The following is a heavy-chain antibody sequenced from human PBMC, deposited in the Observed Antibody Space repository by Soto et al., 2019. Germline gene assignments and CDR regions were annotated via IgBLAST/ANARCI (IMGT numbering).Heavy chain of an antibody. CDR1: GFRFSSYS. V-gene: IGHV3-23*01. CDR2: ITATGDRT. D-gene: IGHD3-22*01. J-gene: IGHJ4*02. Sequence: GGSLRLSCADSGFRFSSYSMSWVRQTPGKGQEWVAAITATGDRTYYADSVTGRFTISRDNSKKTHYLQMTSLRAEDTAMYYCATMNGYFEYWGQGTPVTVSS. CDR3: ATMNGYFEY.